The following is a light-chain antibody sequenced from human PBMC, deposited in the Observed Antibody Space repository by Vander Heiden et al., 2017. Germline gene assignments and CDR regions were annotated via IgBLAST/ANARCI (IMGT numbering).Light chain of an antibody. V-gene: IGKV1-33*01. CDR2: EVS. Sequence: DMQMTQSPSSLSASVGDSVTLTCLTNQDINTFLNWYQQKPGKAPRLLFYEVSNLDTGVPSRFSGSGSGTHFTLTISRLQAEDVATYYCKHYAHLPSYTFGQGTKLEF. J-gene: IGKJ2*01. CDR1: QDINTF. CDR3: KHYAHLPSYT.